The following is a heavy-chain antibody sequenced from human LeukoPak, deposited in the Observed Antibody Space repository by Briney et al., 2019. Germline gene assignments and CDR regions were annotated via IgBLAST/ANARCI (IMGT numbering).Heavy chain of an antibody. CDR1: GFTFSSYW. D-gene: IGHD3-22*01. CDR2: IKSDGSA. V-gene: IGHV3-74*01. Sequence: GGSLRLSCAASGFTFSSYWMHWVRQAPGKGLVWVSRIKSDGSANYADSVKGRFTISRDNAKNTLSLQMNSLRAEDTGVYYCARAPSEIGGYYPEYFRRWGQGTLVTVSS. CDR3: ARAPSEIGGYYPEYFRR. J-gene: IGHJ1*01.